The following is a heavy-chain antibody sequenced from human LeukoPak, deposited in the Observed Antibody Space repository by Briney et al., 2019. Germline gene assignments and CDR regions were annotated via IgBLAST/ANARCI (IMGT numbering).Heavy chain of an antibody. V-gene: IGHV6-1*01. J-gene: IGHJ4*02. D-gene: IGHD6-19*01. CDR2: TYYRSKWYN. Sequence: SQTLSLTCGLSSGCNSGNSVSASWVRQSPSRGLEWLGRTYYRSKWYNDYAESVKGRITINPDTSKNQFSLQMNSISPDDTAVYYCPCGAWLSGKVFDYWGQGPLVTVSS. CDR1: SGCNSGNSVS. CDR3: PCGAWLSGKVFDY.